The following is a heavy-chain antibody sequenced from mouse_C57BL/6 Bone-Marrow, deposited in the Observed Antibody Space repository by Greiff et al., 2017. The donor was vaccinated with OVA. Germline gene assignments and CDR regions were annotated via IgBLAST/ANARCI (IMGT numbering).Heavy chain of an antibody. D-gene: IGHD2-5*01. Sequence: VQLKESGPELVKPGASVKISCKASGYAFSSSWMNWVKQRPGKGLEWIGRIYPGDGDTNYNGKFKGKATLTADKSSSTAYMQLSSLTSEDSAVYFCARSGYSKDYWGQGTTLTVSS. J-gene: IGHJ2*01. CDR2: IYPGDGDT. V-gene: IGHV1-82*01. CDR3: ARSGYSKDY. CDR1: GYAFSSSW.